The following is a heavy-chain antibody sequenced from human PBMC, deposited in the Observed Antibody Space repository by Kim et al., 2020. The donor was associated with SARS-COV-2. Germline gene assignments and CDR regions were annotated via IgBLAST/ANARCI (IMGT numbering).Heavy chain of an antibody. V-gene: IGHV4-59*01. CDR3: ARDRNGQGFDY. Sequence: TTNHNPALKKRDTIPVNTPKNQFSLKLSSVTAADTAVYYCARDRNGQGFDYWGQGTLVTVSS. D-gene: IGHD2-8*01. J-gene: IGHJ4*02. CDR2: TT.